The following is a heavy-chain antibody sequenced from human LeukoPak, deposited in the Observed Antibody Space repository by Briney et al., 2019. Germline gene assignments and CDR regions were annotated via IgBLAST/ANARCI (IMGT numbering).Heavy chain of an antibody. CDR3: ARDDYGVFDAFDV. V-gene: IGHV4-4*08. J-gene: IGHJ3*01. CDR2: VSKSGST. D-gene: IGHD3-16*01. Sequence: PSETPSLTCTVSGGSISSHFWTWIRQAPGKGLEWLGYVSKSGSTNYNPSLQSRITISVDTSKNQFFLKLTSVTAADTAVYFCARDDYGVFDAFDVWGQGTVVTVSS. CDR1: GGSISSHF.